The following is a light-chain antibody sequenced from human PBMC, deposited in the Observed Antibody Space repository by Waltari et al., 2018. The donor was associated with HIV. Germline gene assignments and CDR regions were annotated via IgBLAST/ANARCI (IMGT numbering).Light chain of an antibody. CDR2: KAS. V-gene: IGKV1-5*03. Sequence: DIQMTQSPSTLSASVGDKVTIPCPARQNINNYLAWYQKKPGKAPKVLIYKASTLEGGVPTRCSGSGSGAEFTLTVSSLQPDDFATYCCQQYFSYSYNFGQGTKLEIK. CDR1: QNINNY. CDR3: QQYFSYSYN. J-gene: IGKJ2*01.